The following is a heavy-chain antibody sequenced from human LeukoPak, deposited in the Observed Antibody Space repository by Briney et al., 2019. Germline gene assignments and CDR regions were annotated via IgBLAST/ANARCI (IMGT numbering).Heavy chain of an antibody. V-gene: IGHV4-34*01. J-gene: IGHJ5*01. CDR3: ARARAAWFDP. Sequence: PSETLSLTCAVDGGSFSGYYWSWIRQPPGKGLEWIGEINHRGSTNYNPSLKSRVTISVDTSKNQFSLKLSSVTAADTAVYYCARARAAWFDPWGQGTLVTVSS. CDR1: GGSFSGYY. CDR2: INHRGST.